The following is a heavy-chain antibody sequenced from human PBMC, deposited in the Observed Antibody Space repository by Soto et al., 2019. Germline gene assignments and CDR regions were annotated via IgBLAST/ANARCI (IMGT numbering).Heavy chain of an antibody. V-gene: IGHV4-34*02. CDR2: VNHSGST. J-gene: IGHJ3*02. Sequence: QVQLQQWGAGLLKPSETLSLTCAVYGGSFSGSYWSWIRQPPGKGLEWIGEVNHSGSTNYNPSLKSRVTISVDTSKNQFSLKLSSVTAADTAVYYCARSTKRGAYDSSHAGSVFDIWGQGTMVTVSS. CDR3: ARSTKRGAYDSSHAGSVFDI. CDR1: GGSFSGSY. D-gene: IGHD3-22*01.